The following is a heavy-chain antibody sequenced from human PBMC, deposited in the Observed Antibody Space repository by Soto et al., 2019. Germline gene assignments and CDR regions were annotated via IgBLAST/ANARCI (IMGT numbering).Heavy chain of an antibody. J-gene: IGHJ6*02. V-gene: IGHV1-69*13. CDR1: GGTFSSYA. CDR2: IIPIFGTA. CDR3: ARASSITGTTHYYGMDV. Sequence: SVKVSCKASGGTFSSYAISWVRQAPGQGLEWMGGIIPIFGTANYAQKFQGRVTITADESTSAAYMELSSLRSEDTAVYYCARASSITGTTHYYGMDVWGQGTTVTVSS. D-gene: IGHD1-7*01.